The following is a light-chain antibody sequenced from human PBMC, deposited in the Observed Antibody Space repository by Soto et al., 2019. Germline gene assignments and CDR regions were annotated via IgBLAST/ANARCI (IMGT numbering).Light chain of an antibody. J-gene: IGLJ2*01. CDR1: SSNIGHNY. CDR2: ENY. Sequence: QSVLTQPPSMSAAPGQTVTISCSGSSSNIGHNYVSWYQQLPGTAPKLLIFENYKRPSGIPDRFSGSKSGTSATLGITGLQTGDEADYYCGTWDNSLTAEVFGGGTKLTVL. V-gene: IGLV1-51*01. CDR3: GTWDNSLTAEV.